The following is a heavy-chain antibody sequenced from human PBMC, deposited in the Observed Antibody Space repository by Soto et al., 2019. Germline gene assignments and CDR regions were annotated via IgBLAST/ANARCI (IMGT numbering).Heavy chain of an antibody. V-gene: IGHV3-33*01. CDR1: GFTLSKFG. Sequence: QEQLVESGGGVVQPGGSLRLSCEVSGFTLSKFGMHWVRQAPGKGLEWVAVLWYGGSNRYYAASVKGRFTVSGDSTKNAVSLQMNSLTAEDTAVYYCGRAPKAPCYYMDVWCNGATVTVSS. J-gene: IGHJ6*03. CDR2: LWYGGSNR. CDR3: GRAPKAPCYYMDV.